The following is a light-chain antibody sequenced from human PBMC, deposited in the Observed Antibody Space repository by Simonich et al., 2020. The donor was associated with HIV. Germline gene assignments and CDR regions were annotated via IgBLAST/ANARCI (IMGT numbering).Light chain of an antibody. Sequence: EIVLTQSPATLSFSPGETATLSCRASQSINNHLALYQKKLGQTPRLLIYDASNLATGIPARFSGSGSGTDFTLTISSREPEDFAVYYCQQRSNPLTFGGGTKVEIK. CDR1: QSINNH. CDR3: QQRSNPLT. J-gene: IGKJ4*01. V-gene: IGKV3-11*01. CDR2: DAS.